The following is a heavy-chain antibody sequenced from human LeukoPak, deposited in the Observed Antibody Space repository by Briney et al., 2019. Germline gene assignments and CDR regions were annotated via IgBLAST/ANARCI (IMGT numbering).Heavy chain of an antibody. Sequence: ASVKVSCKASGYTFTTYGINWVRQAPGQGLEWMGWISAYNGNTNYAQNVQGRVTLTTDTSTSTAYMELRSLRSDDTAVYYCATTSASKRRGTLDIWGQGTMVTVSS. CDR3: ATTSASKRRGTLDI. CDR2: ISAYNGNT. V-gene: IGHV1-18*01. J-gene: IGHJ3*02. D-gene: IGHD5-12*01. CDR1: GYTFTTYG.